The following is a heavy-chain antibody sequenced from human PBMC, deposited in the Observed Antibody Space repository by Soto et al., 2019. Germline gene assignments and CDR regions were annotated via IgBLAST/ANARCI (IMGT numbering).Heavy chain of an antibody. V-gene: IGHV4-39*01. D-gene: IGHD3-22*01. CDR2: IYYSGST. J-gene: IGHJ4*02. CDR3: ARVPFYDSSGRSYYFDY. CDR1: GGSISSSSYY. Sequence: SETLSLTCTVSGGSISSSSYYWGWIRQPPGKGLEWIGSIYYSGSTYYNPSLKSRVTISVDTSKNQFSLKLSSVTAADTAVYYCARVPFYDSSGRSYYFDYWGQGILVTSPQ.